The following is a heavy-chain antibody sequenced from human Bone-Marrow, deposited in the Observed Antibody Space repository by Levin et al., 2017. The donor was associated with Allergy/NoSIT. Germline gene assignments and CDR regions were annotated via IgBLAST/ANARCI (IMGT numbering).Heavy chain of an antibody. CDR3: ARQRDRVAVAGKGPIDY. CDR2: INHSGST. J-gene: IGHJ4*02. D-gene: IGHD6-19*01. CDR1: GGSFSGYY. Sequence: ESLKISCAVYGGSFSGYYWSWIRQPPGKGLEWIGEINHSGSTNYNPSLKSRVTISVDTSKNQFSLKLSSVTAADTAVYYCARQRDRVAVAGKGPIDYWGQGTLVTVSS. V-gene: IGHV4-34*01.